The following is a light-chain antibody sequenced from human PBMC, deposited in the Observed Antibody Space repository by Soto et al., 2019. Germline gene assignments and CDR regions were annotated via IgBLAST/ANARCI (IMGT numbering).Light chain of an antibody. CDR2: AAS. CDR1: QGISSY. J-gene: IGKJ1*01. Sequence: DIQITQSPSTLSAAVGDRVTITCRASQGISSYLAWYQQKPGKAPKLLIYAASTLQSGVPSRFSGSRSGTEFTLTISSLQPDDFATYYCQQYNNYFRTFGQGTKVDIK. V-gene: IGKV1-9*01. CDR3: QQYNNYFRT.